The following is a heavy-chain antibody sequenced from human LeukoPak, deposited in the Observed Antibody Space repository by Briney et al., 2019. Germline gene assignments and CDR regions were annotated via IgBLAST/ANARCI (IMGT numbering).Heavy chain of an antibody. J-gene: IGHJ4*02. CDR1: GFSFSNAW. Sequence: GGSLRLSCAASGFSFSNAWMSWVRQAPGKGLEWVGRIKSKTDGGTTDYAAPVKGRFTISRDNSKNTLYLQMNSLRAEDTAIYYCAKAGSYSPFDYWGQGTLVTVSS. CDR2: IKSKTDGGTT. D-gene: IGHD1-26*01. V-gene: IGHV3-15*01. CDR3: AKAGSYSPFDY.